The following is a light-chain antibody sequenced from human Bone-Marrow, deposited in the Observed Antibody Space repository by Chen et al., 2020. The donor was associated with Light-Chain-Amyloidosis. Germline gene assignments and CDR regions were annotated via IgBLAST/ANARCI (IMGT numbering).Light chain of an antibody. CDR2: DDS. V-gene: IGLV3-21*02. J-gene: IGLJ3*02. CDR3: QVYDSSSDHAWV. CDR1: NIAAKS. Sequence: SYVLTRAPPVSVAPGQTARITCGGQNIAAKSVHWYQQRPGQAPVLVLYDDSDRPSGIPERFSGSNSGNTAALTISRVEAGDEADYYCQVYDSSSDHAWVFGGGTRLSVL.